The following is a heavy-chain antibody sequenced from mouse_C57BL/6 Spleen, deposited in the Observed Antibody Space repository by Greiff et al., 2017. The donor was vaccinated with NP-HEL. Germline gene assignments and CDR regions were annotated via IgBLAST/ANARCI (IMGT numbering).Heavy chain of an antibody. CDR3: ARRTLITTVVEGYYFDY. D-gene: IGHD1-1*01. CDR2: INPGSGGT. J-gene: IGHJ2*01. V-gene: IGHV1-54*01. CDR1: GYAFTNYL. Sequence: QVQLQQSGAELVRPGTSVKVSCKASGYAFTNYLIEWVKQRPGQGLEWIGVINPGSGGTNYNEKFKGKATLTADKSSSTAYMQLSSLPSEDSAVYFCARRTLITTVVEGYYFDYWGQGTTLTVSS.